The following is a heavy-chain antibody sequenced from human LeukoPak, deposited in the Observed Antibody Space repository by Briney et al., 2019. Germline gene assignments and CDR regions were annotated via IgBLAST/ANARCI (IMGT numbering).Heavy chain of an antibody. CDR2: IYSGGSP. D-gene: IGHD5-18*01. Sequence: PGGSLRLSCAASGFTVSTNYMSWVRQAPGKGLEWVSVIYSGGSPYYADSVKGRFTISKDTSKNTLYLQMNSLRAEDTAVYYCARVGRGSTYGYGDYWGQGTLVTVSS. CDR1: GFTVSTNY. CDR3: ARVGRGSTYGYGDY. V-gene: IGHV3-66*01. J-gene: IGHJ4*02.